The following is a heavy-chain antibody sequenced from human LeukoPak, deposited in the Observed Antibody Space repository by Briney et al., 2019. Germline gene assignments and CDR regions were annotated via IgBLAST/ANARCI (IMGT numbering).Heavy chain of an antibody. CDR1: GGSFSGYL. V-gene: IGHV4-34*01. D-gene: IGHD3-10*01. CDR2: INLSGST. CDR3: ARGRLVFGKTHHDY. Sequence: PSETLSLTCAVYGGSFSGYLWCWSRQPPRKGGGWMGEINLSGSTNYNPSLKSRVTISVDTSKNQSSLQLSSVPAADTAVYYCARGRLVFGKTHHDYWGPGTLVTVSS. J-gene: IGHJ4*02.